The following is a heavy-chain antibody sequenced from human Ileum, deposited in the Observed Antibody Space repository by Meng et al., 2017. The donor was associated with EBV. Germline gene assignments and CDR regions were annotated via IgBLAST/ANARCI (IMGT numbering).Heavy chain of an antibody. V-gene: IGHV3-30-3*01. CDR2: ISHDESNK. D-gene: IGHD5-18*01. Sequence: QVQMVESGGGVVQPGGSLRLSCAASGFSFRSFAMHWVRQAPGKGLEWVAVISHDESNKYYADSVKGRFTISRDSSKSTLYLQMNSLRAEDTAVYYCVRDLNTATYYVDYWGQGALVTVSS. CDR1: GFSFRSFA. CDR3: VRDLNTATYYVDY. J-gene: IGHJ4*02.